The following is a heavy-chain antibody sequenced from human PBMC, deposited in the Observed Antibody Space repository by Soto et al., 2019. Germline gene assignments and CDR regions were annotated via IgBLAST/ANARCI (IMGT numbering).Heavy chain of an antibody. J-gene: IGHJ6*02. D-gene: IGHD6-13*01. CDR3: AREAAAERNYYGLDV. Sequence: QVQLVQSGPEVRKPGAPVKVSCKASGYIFSRYGISWVRQAPGQGLEWMGWISGYNGNTKFGERVQGRVNVTTDTSTSTAYMELRSLRSDDTAVYYCAREAAAERNYYGLDVWGQGTTVIVSS. CDR2: ISGYNGNT. CDR1: GYIFSRYG. V-gene: IGHV1-18*01.